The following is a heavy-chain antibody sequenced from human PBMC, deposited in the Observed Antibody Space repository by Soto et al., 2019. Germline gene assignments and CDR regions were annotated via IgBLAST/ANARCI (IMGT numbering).Heavy chain of an antibody. V-gene: IGHV3-43D*04. CDR3: AKHKYGAVDH. D-gene: IGHD2-2*01. J-gene: IGHJ4*02. CDR1: GFTFDDYA. Sequence: EVQLVESGGVVIQPGGSLRLSCAASGFTFDDYAMEWVRQAPGKGLEWVSLITWDGATSYYADSVKGRFTISRDNSRNSLYLQMNSLRTEDTAFYYCAKHKYGAVDHWGQGTLVTVSS. CDR2: ITWDGATS.